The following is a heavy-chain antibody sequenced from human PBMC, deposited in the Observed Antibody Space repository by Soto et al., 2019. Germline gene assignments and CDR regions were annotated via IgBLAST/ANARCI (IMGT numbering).Heavy chain of an antibody. CDR3: ARNGTKNSRDRSEP. J-gene: IGHJ5*02. V-gene: IGHV4-4*07. D-gene: IGHD1-26*01. Sequence: PSETLSLTCNVSGASLRRYYWSWIRQPPGKGLEWIWRIYATGDTDYSPSLKSRISMSVDMSKKQFSLTLRSVTAADTAIYYCARNGTKNSRDRSEPWGGGILVTVSS. CDR2: IYATGDT. CDR1: GASLRRYY.